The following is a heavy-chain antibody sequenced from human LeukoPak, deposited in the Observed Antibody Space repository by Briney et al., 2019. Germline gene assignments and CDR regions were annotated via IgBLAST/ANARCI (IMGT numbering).Heavy chain of an antibody. J-gene: IGHJ4*02. V-gene: IGHV1-69*06. Sequence: GASVKVSCKASGGTFSSYAISWVRQAPGQGLEWMGGIIPIFGTANYAQKFQGRVTITADKSTSTAYMELSSLRSEDTAVYYCARDVGGSYYFDYWGQGTLVTVSS. CDR3: ARDVGGSYYFDY. D-gene: IGHD1-26*01. CDR1: GGTFSSYA. CDR2: IIPIFGTA.